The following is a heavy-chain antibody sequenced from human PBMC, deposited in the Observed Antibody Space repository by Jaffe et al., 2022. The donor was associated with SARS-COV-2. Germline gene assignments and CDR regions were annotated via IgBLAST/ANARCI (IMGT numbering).Heavy chain of an antibody. Sequence: EVQLVESGGGLLKPGGSLRLSCAGSGLTFREAWMTWVRQAPGKGLEWLGRIKSKNDGGTTDYAGPVKGRFTISRDDSRNTLYLQMNSLKTDDTAVYYCTTLWAWGQGTLVTVSA. CDR2: IKSKNDGGTT. J-gene: IGHJ5*02. CDR1: GLTFREAW. D-gene: IGHD3-10*01. CDR3: TTLWA. V-gene: IGHV3-15*01.